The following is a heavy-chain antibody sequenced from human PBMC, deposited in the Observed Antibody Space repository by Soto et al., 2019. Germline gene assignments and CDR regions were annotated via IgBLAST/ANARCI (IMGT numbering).Heavy chain of an antibody. Sequence: GGSLRLSCVASGFTFSTHAMSWVRQAPGKGLEWVSTFSGSGGNIYYAESVKGRLTISRDDSKNTLYLQMNSLRVEDAAVYYCAKDPPWTVGPLAMDVWGQGTTVTVSS. CDR2: FSGSGGNI. D-gene: IGHD2-2*01. CDR1: GFTFSTHA. J-gene: IGHJ6*02. CDR3: AKDPPWTVGPLAMDV. V-gene: IGHV3-23*01.